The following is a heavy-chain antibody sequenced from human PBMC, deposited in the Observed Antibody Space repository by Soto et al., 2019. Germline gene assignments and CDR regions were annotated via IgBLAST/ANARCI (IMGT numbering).Heavy chain of an antibody. CDR3: ARGPDGYNFPPCFDY. Sequence: QVQLQESGPGLVKPSQTLSLTCTVSGGSISSGGYYWSWIRQHPGKGLEWIGYIYYSGSTYYNPSLKSRVTIAVDTSKNQFSLKLSSVTAADTAVYYCARGPDGYNFPPCFDYWGQGTLVTVSS. V-gene: IGHV4-31*03. D-gene: IGHD5-12*01. CDR2: IYYSGST. J-gene: IGHJ4*02. CDR1: GGSISSGGYY.